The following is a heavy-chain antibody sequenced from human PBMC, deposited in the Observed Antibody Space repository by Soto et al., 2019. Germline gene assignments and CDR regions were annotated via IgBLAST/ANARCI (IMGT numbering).Heavy chain of an antibody. CDR2: ISYDGSNK. CDR1: GFTFSSYA. D-gene: IGHD3-22*01. V-gene: IGHV3-30-3*01. CDR3: AREKAITMIVVVKGGLGY. J-gene: IGHJ4*02. Sequence: RRLSCAASGFTFSSYAMHWVRQAPGKGLEWVAVISYDGSNKYYADSVKGRFTISRDNSKNTLYLQMNSLRAEDTAVYYCAREKAITMIVVVKGGLGYWGQGTLVTVSS.